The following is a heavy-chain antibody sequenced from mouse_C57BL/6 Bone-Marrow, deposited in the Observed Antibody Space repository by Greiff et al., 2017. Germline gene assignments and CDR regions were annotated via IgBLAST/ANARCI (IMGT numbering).Heavy chain of an antibody. D-gene: IGHD1-1*01. CDR2: IYPGDGDT. J-gene: IGHJ4*01. CDR3: SRKHYGSSDYAMDY. CDR1: GYAFSSYW. V-gene: IGHV1-80*01. Sequence: QVQLQQSGAELVKPGASVKISCKASGYAFSSYWMNWVKQRPGKGLEWIGQIYPGDGDTNYNGKFKGKATLTADKSSSTAYMQHSSLTSEESAVYFGSRKHYGSSDYAMDYWGQGTSVTVSS.